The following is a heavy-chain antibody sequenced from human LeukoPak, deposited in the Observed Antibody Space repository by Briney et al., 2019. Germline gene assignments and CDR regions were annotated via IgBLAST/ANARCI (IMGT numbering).Heavy chain of an antibody. CDR3: AKNSGYDSGYFDY. V-gene: IGHV3-30*18. CDR1: GFTFSSYG. Sequence: GGSLRLSCAASGFTFSSYGMHWVRQAPGKGLEWVAVISYDGSNKYYADSVKGRFTISRDNSKNTLYLQMNSLRAEDTAVYYCAKNSGYDSGYFDYWGQGTLVTVSS. D-gene: IGHD5-12*01. CDR2: ISYDGSNK. J-gene: IGHJ4*02.